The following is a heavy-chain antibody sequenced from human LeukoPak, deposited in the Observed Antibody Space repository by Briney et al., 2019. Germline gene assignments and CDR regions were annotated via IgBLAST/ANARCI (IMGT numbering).Heavy chain of an antibody. J-gene: IGHJ6*02. CDR1: GYTFTGYY. Sequence: ASVKVSCKASGYTFTGYYMHWVRQAPGQGLEWMGWINPNSGGTNYAQKFQGRVTMTRDTSTSTGYMELRSLRSDDTAVYYCARLGSPFDIVPNTMDVWGQGTTVTVSS. CDR2: INPNSGGT. V-gene: IGHV1-2*02. D-gene: IGHD2-15*01. CDR3: ARLGSPFDIVPNTMDV.